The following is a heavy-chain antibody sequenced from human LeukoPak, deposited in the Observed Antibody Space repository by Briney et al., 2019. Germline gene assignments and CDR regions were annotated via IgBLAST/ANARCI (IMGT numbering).Heavy chain of an antibody. Sequence: SVKVSCKASGGTFSSYAISWVRQAPGQGLEWMGGIIPIFGTAKYAQKFQGRVTITADESTSTAYMELSSLRSEYTAVYYCAREESSGFNYFDYWGQGTLVTVSS. CDR3: AREESSGFNYFDY. V-gene: IGHV1-69*13. D-gene: IGHD6-19*01. J-gene: IGHJ4*02. CDR2: IIPIFGTA. CDR1: GGTFSSYA.